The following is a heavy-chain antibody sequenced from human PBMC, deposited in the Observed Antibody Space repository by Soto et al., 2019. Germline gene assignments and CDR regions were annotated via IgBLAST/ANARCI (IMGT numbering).Heavy chain of an antibody. D-gene: IGHD1-26*01. CDR2: ISGSGGST. J-gene: IGHJ4*02. Sequence: GGSLRLSCAASGFTFSSYAMSWVRQAPGKGLEWVSAISGSGGSTYYADSVKGRFTISRDNSKNTLFLQMNGLRVEDTAVYFCAKDRWDTSSLDYWGQGTPVTVSS. CDR3: AKDRWDTSSLDY. V-gene: IGHV3-23*01. CDR1: GFTFSSYA.